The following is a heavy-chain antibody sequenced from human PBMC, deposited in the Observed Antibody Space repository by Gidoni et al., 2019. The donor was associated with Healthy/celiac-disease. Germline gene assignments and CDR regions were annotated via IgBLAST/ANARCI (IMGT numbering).Heavy chain of an antibody. J-gene: IGHJ4*02. V-gene: IGHV4-59*01. Sequence: QVQLQESGPGLVKPSETLSLTCTVSGGSISSYYWSWLRQPPGKGLEWIGYIDYSGSTNYNPALKSRVTISVDTSKNQCSRKLSSGTAADTAVYYCARGAGDSSGYYPLDYWGQGTLGTVSS. CDR1: GGSISSYY. CDR2: IDYSGST. CDR3: ARGAGDSSGYYPLDY. D-gene: IGHD3-22*01.